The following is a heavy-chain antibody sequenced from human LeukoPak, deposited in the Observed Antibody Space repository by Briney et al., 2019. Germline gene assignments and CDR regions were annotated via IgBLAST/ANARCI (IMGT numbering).Heavy chain of an antibody. CDR2: INPSGGST. J-gene: IGHJ6*03. CDR3: ARDLGGGYPPVYYHYMDV. D-gene: IGHD6-25*01. CDR1: GYTFTSYY. Sequence: ASVKVSCKASGYTFTSYYMHWVRQAPGQGLEWMGIINPSGGSTSYAQKFQGRVTMTRDMSTSTVYMELSSLRSEDTAVYYCARDLGGGYPPVYYHYMDVWGKGTTVTVSS. V-gene: IGHV1-46*01.